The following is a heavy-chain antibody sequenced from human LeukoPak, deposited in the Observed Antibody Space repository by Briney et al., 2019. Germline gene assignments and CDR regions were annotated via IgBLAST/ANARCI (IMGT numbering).Heavy chain of an antibody. CDR1: GFTFDDYA. Sequence: PGGSLRLSCAASGFTFDDYAMHWVRQAPGKGLEWVSGISWNSGSIGYADSVKGRFTISRDNAKNSLYLQMNGLRAEDTALYYCARAVAGILLDYWGQGTLVTVSS. CDR2: ISWNSGSI. V-gene: IGHV3-9*01. J-gene: IGHJ4*02. CDR3: ARAVAGILLDY. D-gene: IGHD6-19*01.